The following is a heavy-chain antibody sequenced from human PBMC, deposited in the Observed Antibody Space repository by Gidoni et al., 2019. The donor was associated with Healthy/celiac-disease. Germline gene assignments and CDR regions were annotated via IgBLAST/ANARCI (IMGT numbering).Heavy chain of an antibody. CDR2: IIPICGTA. CDR1: GGTFSSYA. Sequence: QVQLVQSGAEVKKPGSSVKVSCKASGGTFSSYAISWVRQAPGQGLEWMGGIIPICGTANYAQKFQGRVTITADKSTSTAYMELSSLRAEDTAVYYCARDGACSGGSCYSVNWFDPWGQGTLVTVSS. J-gene: IGHJ5*02. V-gene: IGHV1-69*06. D-gene: IGHD2-15*01. CDR3: ARDGACSGGSCYSVNWFDP.